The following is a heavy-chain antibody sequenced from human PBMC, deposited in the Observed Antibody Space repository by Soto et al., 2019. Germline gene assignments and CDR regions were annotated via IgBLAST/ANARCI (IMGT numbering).Heavy chain of an antibody. CDR2: IAQDGTEI. CDR3: ARWSNAMDV. Sequence: GGSLRLSCAASGFTFSNYYMTWVRQAPGKGLEWVAYIAQDGTEIYNVDSVKGRFTISRDNAKNSLYLQMNGLTAEDTALYYCARWSNAMDVWGQGTSVTVSS. D-gene: IGHD2-15*01. J-gene: IGHJ6*02. V-gene: IGHV3-7*03. CDR1: GFTFSNYY.